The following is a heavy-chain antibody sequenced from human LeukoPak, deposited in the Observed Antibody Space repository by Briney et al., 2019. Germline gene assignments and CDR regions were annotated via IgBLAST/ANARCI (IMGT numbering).Heavy chain of an antibody. J-gene: IGHJ4*02. V-gene: IGHV3-21*01. CDR2: ISSSSSYI. CDR3: ARGRGLGELAVASFDS. CDR1: GFTFSSYS. Sequence: GGSLRLSCAASGFTFSSYSMNWVRQAPGKGLEWGSSISSSSSYIYYADSVKGRFTISRDNAKDSLYLQMNSLRAEDTAVYYCARGRGLGELAVASFDSWGQGILVTVSS. D-gene: IGHD6-19*01.